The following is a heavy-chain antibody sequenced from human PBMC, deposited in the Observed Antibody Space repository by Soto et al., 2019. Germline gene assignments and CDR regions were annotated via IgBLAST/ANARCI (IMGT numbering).Heavy chain of an antibody. CDR1: GDTFSNDA. Sequence: GASVKVSCKASGDTFSNDAINWVRQAPGQGLEWMGGFDPEDGETIYTQKFQGRVTMTEDTSADTAYMELSSLRSEDTAVYYCATDPRSGTTDYWGQGTLVTVSS. CDR2: FDPEDGET. V-gene: IGHV1-24*01. D-gene: IGHD2-2*01. J-gene: IGHJ4*02. CDR3: ATDPRSGTTDY.